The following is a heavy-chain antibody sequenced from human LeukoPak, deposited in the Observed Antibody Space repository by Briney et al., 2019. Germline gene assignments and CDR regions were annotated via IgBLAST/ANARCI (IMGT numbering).Heavy chain of an antibody. Sequence: SETLSLTCAVYGGSFSGYYWSWIRQPPGKGLEWIGEINHSGSTNYNPSLKSRVTISVDTSKNQFSLKLSSVTAADTAVYYCARGLTRIRGGNYCSSTSCYDGGDYWGQGTLVTVSS. J-gene: IGHJ4*02. CDR2: INHSGST. V-gene: IGHV4-34*01. D-gene: IGHD2-2*01. CDR1: GGSFSGYY. CDR3: ARGLTRIRGGNYCSSTSCYDGGDY.